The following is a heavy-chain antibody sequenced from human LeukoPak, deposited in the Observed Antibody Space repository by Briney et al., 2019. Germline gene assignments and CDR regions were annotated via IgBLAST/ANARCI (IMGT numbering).Heavy chain of an antibody. V-gene: IGHV3-74*01. J-gene: IGHJ4*02. CDR3: TRAGSGSSYDS. CDR1: GFALRTYL. CDR2: INSDGTST. Sequence: QPGGSLRLSCAASGFALRTYLMHWVRQAPGEGLVWVSLINSDGTSTIYADSVKGRFTISRDTAKNTLYLEMNRLRADDTAVYYCTRAGSGSSYDSWGQGTLVTVSS. D-gene: IGHD3-10*01.